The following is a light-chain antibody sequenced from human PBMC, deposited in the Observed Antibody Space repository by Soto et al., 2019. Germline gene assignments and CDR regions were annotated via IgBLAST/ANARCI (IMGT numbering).Light chain of an antibody. CDR3: VLYMGSGISV. V-gene: IGLV8-61*01. CDR2: NTN. Sequence: QAVVTQEPSFSVSPGGTVTLTCGLSSGSVSAAYYPIWYQQTPGQTPRTLIYNTNTRSSGVPDRFSGSILGNKAALTIKGAQADDESDYYCVLYMGSGISVFGGGTKVTVL. J-gene: IGLJ2*01. CDR1: SGSVSAAYY.